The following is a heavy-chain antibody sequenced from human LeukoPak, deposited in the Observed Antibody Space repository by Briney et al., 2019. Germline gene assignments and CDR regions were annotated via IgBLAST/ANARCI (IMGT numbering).Heavy chain of an antibody. CDR2: LYYSGNT. CDR3: ARTTTVTYYWYFDV. D-gene: IGHD4-17*01. Sequence: SETLSLTCAVYGGSFSGYYWSWIRQPPGKGLEWIGYLYYSGNTNYNPSLKGRVTISVDTSKNQVSLKLNSVTAADTAVYYCARTTTVTYYWYFDVWGRGTLVSVSS. V-gene: IGHV4-59*08. CDR1: GGSFSGYY. J-gene: IGHJ2*01.